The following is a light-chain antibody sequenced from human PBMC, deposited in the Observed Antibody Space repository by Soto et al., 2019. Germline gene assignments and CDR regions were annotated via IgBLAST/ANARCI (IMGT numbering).Light chain of an antibody. Sequence: DIQMTQSPSTLSASVGDRVIITCRASQSISYWLAWYQQKPGKAPRLVIYKASTLESGVPSRFSGSGSGTEFTLTISSLQPDDFATYYCHQYNSDLYTFGQGTKLEIK. J-gene: IGKJ2*01. CDR3: HQYNSDLYT. V-gene: IGKV1-5*03. CDR2: KAS. CDR1: QSISYW.